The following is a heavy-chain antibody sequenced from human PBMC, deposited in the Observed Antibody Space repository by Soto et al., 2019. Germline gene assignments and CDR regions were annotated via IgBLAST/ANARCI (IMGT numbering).Heavy chain of an antibody. CDR3: ARDMTYYDYIWGSYRNNWFDP. CDR1: GFTFSSYW. J-gene: IGHJ5*02. D-gene: IGHD3-16*02. CDR2: INSDGSST. V-gene: IGHV3-74*01. Sequence: GGSLRLSCAASGFTFSSYWMHWVRQAPGKGLVWVSRINSDGSSTSYADSVKGRFTISRDNAKNTLYLQMNGLRAEDTAVYYCARDMTYYDYIWGSYRNNWFDPWGQGTLVTVSS.